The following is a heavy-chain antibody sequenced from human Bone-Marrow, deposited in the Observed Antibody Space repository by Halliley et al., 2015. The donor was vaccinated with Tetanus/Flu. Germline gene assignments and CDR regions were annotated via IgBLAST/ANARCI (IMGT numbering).Heavy chain of an antibody. V-gene: IGHV4-61*01. CDR1: GASVWSDSSF. D-gene: IGHD3-22*01. Sequence: LRLSCSVSGASVWSDSSFWTWIRPAPGKGLEWIGYIYYSGSPSNNPSLKGRVAISVDMYRHQFSLTLNSVTAADAAVYYCAREGSFYENLYGMDVWGQGTPVSVSS. CDR2: IYYSGSP. J-gene: IGHJ6*02. CDR3: AREGSFYENLYGMDV.